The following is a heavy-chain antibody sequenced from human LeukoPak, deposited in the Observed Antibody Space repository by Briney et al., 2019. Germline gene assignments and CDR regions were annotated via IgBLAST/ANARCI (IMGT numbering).Heavy chain of an antibody. D-gene: IGHD5-12*01. J-gene: IGHJ4*02. CDR3: ARGGYNGYDDGFGFDY. CDR1: GGTFSSYA. CDR2: IIPIFGTA. V-gene: IGHV1-69*13. Sequence: SVKVSCKASGGTFSSYAISWVRQAPGQGLEWMGGIIPIFGTANYAQKFQGRVTITADESTSTAYMELSSLRSEDTAVYYCARGGYNGYDDGFGFDYWGQGTLVTASS.